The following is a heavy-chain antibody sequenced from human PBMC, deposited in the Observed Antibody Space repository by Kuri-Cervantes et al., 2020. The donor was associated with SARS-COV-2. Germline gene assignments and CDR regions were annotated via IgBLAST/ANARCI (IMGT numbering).Heavy chain of an antibody. Sequence: GSLRLSCTVSGYSISSGYYWGWIRQPPGEGLEWIGSIYHSGSTYYNPSLKSRVTISVDTSKNQFSLKLSSVTAADTAVYYCARDLREDAFDIWGQGTMVTVSS. CDR1: GYSISSGYY. V-gene: IGHV4-38-2*02. CDR3: ARDLREDAFDI. CDR2: IYHSGST. J-gene: IGHJ3*02.